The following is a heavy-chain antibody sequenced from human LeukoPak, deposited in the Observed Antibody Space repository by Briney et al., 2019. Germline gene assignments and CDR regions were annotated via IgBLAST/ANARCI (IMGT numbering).Heavy chain of an antibody. J-gene: IGHJ4*02. CDR2: IIPIFGTA. Sequence: SVKVSCTASGGTFSSYAISWVRQAPGQGLEWMGGIIPIFGTANYAQKFQGRVTITADESTSTAYMELSSLRSEDTAVYYCARGRRYYYYDSSGSFYDYWGQGTLVTVSS. V-gene: IGHV1-69*13. CDR3: ARGRRYYYYDSSGSFYDY. CDR1: GGTFSSYA. D-gene: IGHD3-22*01.